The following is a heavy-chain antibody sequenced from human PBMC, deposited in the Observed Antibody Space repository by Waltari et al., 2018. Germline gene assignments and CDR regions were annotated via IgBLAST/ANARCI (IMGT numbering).Heavy chain of an antibody. Sequence: QVQLVQSGAEVKKPGASVKVSCKASGDTLTGYYMHWVRKAPGQGLEWMGWINPNSGGTNYAQKFQGRVTMTRDTSISTAYMELSRLRSDDTAVYYCARAIAAAGYFDYWGQGTLVTVSS. CDR3: ARAIAAAGYFDY. D-gene: IGHD6-13*01. CDR1: GDTLTGYY. V-gene: IGHV1-2*02. J-gene: IGHJ4*02. CDR2: INPNSGGT.